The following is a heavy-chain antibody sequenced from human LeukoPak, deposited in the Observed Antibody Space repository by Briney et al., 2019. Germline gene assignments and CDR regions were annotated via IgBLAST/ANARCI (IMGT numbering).Heavy chain of an antibody. Sequence: ASVKVSCKASGYTFTSYGISWVRQAPGQGLEWMGWNSAYNGNTNYAQKLQGRVTMTTDTSTSTAYMELRSLRSDDTAVYYCAREGAFYYYDSSGYFDDYWGQGTLVTVSS. CDR2: NSAYNGNT. D-gene: IGHD3-22*01. CDR3: AREGAFYYYDSSGYFDDY. CDR1: GYTFTSYG. J-gene: IGHJ4*02. V-gene: IGHV1-18*01.